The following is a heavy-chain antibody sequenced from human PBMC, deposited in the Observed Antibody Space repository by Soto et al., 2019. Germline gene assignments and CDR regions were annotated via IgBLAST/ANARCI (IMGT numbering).Heavy chain of an antibody. CDR1: GFTFSSYP. CDR3: AKGKGGSLSDLFDY. V-gene: IGHV3-23*01. J-gene: IGHJ4*02. Sequence: EVQLLESGGGLVQPGGSLRLSCAASGFTFSSYPMSWVRQAPGKGLEWVSTISGSGGSTYYADSVKGRFTISRDNSKNTLYLQRNGLRAEDTVLYYCAKGKGGSLSDLFDYWGQGTLVTVSS. D-gene: IGHD3-16*01. CDR2: ISGSGGST.